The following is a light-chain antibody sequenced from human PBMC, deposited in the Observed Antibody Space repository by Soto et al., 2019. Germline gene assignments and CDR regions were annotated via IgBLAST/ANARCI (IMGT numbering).Light chain of an antibody. Sequence: QSVLTQPPSVSGAPGQRVTISCTGSSSNIGAGYHVHWYQQLPGAAPKLLIFGDSNRPSGVPDRFSGSKSGTSASLAITGLRADDEADYYCQSSDSRLSGSDVFGTGTKLNVL. V-gene: IGLV1-40*01. CDR1: SSNIGAGYH. CDR3: QSSDSRLSGSDV. J-gene: IGLJ1*01. CDR2: GDS.